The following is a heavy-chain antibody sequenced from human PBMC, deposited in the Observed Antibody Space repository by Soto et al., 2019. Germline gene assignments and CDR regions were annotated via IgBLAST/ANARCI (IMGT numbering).Heavy chain of an antibody. CDR1: GYTFTSCY. CDR2: INPSGST. J-gene: IGHJ4*02. D-gene: IGHD2-15*01. Sequence: ASVKVSCKASGYTFTSCYMHWTRQAPGQGLEWMGIINPSGSTSYAQKFQGRVTMTRDTSTSTVYMELSSLRSEDTAVYYCARVYCSGGSCYSIDYWGQGTLVTVSS. V-gene: IGHV1-46*03. CDR3: ARVYCSGGSCYSIDY.